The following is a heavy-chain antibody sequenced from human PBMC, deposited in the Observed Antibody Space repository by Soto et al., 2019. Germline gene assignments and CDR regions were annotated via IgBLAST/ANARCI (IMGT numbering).Heavy chain of an antibody. D-gene: IGHD1-26*01. J-gene: IGHJ4*02. V-gene: IGHV3-48*02. CDR3: ARGALWEFNY. Sequence: GGSLRLSCAASGFTFDIYSMSWIRQAPGKGLEWVSYITSSSATIYYADSVKGRFTISRDNAKNSLYLQMNSLRDEDTAVYYCARGALWEFNYWGQGTLVTVSS. CDR2: ITSSSATI. CDR1: GFTFDIYS.